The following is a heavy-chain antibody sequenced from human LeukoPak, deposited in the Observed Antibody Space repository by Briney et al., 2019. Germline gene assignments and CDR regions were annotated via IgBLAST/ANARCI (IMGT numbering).Heavy chain of an antibody. CDR3: ASLDSRIGAFDI. D-gene: IGHD3-22*01. V-gene: IGHV3-30*03. J-gene: IGHJ3*02. CDR2: ISYDGSNK. CDR1: GLTFSSYG. Sequence: GRSLRLSCAASGLTFSSYGMHWVRQAPGKGLEWVAVISYDGSNKYYADSVKGRFTISRDNSKNTLYLQMNSLRAEDTAVYYCASLDSRIGAFDIWGQGTMVTVSS.